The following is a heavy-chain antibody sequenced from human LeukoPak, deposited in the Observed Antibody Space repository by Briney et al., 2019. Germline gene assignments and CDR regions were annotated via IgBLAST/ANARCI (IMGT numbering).Heavy chain of an antibody. D-gene: IGHD6-19*01. Sequence: SETLSLTCTVSGGPISSYSWSWIRQPPGKGLECIGYIYNSGSTNYNPSLKSRVTISVDTSKNQFSLKLTSVTAADTAVYYCASADGSGWYYFDSWGQGTLVTVSS. J-gene: IGHJ4*02. V-gene: IGHV4-59*01. CDR3: ASADGSGWYYFDS. CDR1: GGPISSYS. CDR2: IYNSGST.